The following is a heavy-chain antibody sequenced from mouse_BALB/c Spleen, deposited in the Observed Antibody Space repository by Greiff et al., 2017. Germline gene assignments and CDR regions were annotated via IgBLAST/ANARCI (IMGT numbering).Heavy chain of an antibody. Sequence: EVKLMESGGGLVQPGGSRKLSCAASGFTFSSFGIHWVRQAPEKGLEWVAYISSGSSTIYYADTVKGRFTISRDNPKNTLFLQMTSLRSEDTAMYYCARSDGSGYYAMDYWGQGTSVTVSS. CDR3: ARSDGSGYYAMDY. CDR1: GFTFSSFG. V-gene: IGHV5-17*02. D-gene: IGHD1-1*01. J-gene: IGHJ4*01. CDR2: ISSGSSTI.